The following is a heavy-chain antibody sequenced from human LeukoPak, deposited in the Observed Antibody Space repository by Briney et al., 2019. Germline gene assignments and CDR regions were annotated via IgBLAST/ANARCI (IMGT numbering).Heavy chain of an antibody. J-gene: IGHJ4*02. D-gene: IGHD3-10*01. V-gene: IGHV1-69*01. Sequence: SVKVSCQASGGTFSSYSFSWVRQAPGQGLEGMGGIIPIFGTANYAQKFHGRVTITADESTSTAYTELSSLRSEDTAVYYCASLMVRGGYFDYWGQGTLVTVSS. CDR1: GGTFSSYS. CDR2: IIPIFGTA. CDR3: ASLMVRGGYFDY.